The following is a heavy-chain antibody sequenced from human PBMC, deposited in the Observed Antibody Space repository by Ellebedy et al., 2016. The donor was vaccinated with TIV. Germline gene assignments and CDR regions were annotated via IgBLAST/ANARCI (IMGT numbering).Heavy chain of an antibody. CDR3: ARGLCSGGRCDYFYAMDV. V-gene: IGHV3-74*01. CDR1: GFTFSNYW. J-gene: IGHJ6*02. D-gene: IGHD2-15*01. Sequence: GESLKISCAASGFTFSNYWVHWVRQAPGKGLEWVSRLNNDGTITSYADSVKGRFTVSRDNAKNTLYLQMYSLRAEDTAVYYCARGLCSGGRCDYFYAMDVWGQGTTVTVSS. CDR2: LNNDGTIT.